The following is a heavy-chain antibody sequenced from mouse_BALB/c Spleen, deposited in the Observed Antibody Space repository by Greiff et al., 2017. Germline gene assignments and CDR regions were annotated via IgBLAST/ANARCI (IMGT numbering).Heavy chain of an antibody. Sequence: EVKVVESGPELVKPGASVKISCKASGYSFTGYFMNWVMQSHGKSLEWIGRINPYNGDTFYNQKFKGKATLTVDKSSSTAHMELRSLASEDSAVYYCARGEGEFAYWGQGTLVTVSA. V-gene: IGHV1-20*02. J-gene: IGHJ3*01. CDR2: INPYNGDT. CDR3: ARGEGEFAY. CDR1: GYSFTGYF.